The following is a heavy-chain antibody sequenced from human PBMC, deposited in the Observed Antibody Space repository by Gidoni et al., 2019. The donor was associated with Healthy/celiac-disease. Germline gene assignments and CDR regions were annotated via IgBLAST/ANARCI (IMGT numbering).Heavy chain of an antibody. D-gene: IGHD3-16*01. V-gene: IGHV3-30*18. CDR3: AKDILEGGDDY. CDR2: ISYDGSNK. CDR1: GFTFSSYC. Sequence: QVQLVASGGGVVQPGRFLRLSCAASGFTFSSYCMPWVRQAPGKGLEWVAVISYDGSNKYYADSVKGRFTISRDNSKNTLYLQMSSLRAEDTAVYYCAKDILEGGDDYWGQGTLVTVSS. J-gene: IGHJ4*02.